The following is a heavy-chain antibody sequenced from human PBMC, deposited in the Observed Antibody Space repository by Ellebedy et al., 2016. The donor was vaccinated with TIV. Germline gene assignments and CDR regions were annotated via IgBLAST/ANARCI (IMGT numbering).Heavy chain of an antibody. CDR3: ARDGGQYYYGMDV. D-gene: IGHD4-23*01. Sequence: MPSETLSLTCTVSSGSLSSSYWTWIRQPPGKGLEWIGHIYYGGGSNYNPSLKSRVTMSVDTSKNQFSLKLASVTAADTAVYYCARDGGQYYYGMDVWGQGTTVTVSS. V-gene: IGHV4-59*01. CDR1: SGSLSSSY. J-gene: IGHJ6*02. CDR2: IYYGGGS.